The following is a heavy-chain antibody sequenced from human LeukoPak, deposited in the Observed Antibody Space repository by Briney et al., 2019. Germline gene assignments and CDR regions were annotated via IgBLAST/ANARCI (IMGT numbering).Heavy chain of an antibody. CDR2: IIPIFGTA. CDR1: GGTFSSYA. Sequence: ASVKVSCKASGGTFSSYAISWVRQAPGQGPEWMGGIIPIFGTANYAQKFQGRVTITADESTSTAYMELSSLRSEDTAVYYCARGDIVVVPAAIYHAFDIWGQGTMVTVSS. V-gene: IGHV1-69*13. D-gene: IGHD2-2*02. CDR3: ARGDIVVVPAAIYHAFDI. J-gene: IGHJ3*02.